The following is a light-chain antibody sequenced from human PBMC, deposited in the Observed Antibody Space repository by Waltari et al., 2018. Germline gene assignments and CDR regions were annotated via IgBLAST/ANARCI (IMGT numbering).Light chain of an antibody. CDR2: DAS. J-gene: IGKJ1*01. CDR1: QIINNY. V-gene: IGKV1-39*01. CDR3: QQSYTSPRT. Sequence: LSASVGDRVTITCRTSQIINNYLNWFQQKPGKAPELLIFDASSVQGGVPSRFSGSGSGTDFTLTISSLQPEDFATYYCQQSYTSPRTFGQGTKV.